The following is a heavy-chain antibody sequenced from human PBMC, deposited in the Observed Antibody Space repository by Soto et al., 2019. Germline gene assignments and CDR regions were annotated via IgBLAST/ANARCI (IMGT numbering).Heavy chain of an antibody. J-gene: IGHJ5*02. CDR2: ISSSSSYT. V-gene: IGHV3-11*03. CDR3: SRSLDA. CDR1: GFTFSSYA. Sequence: GGSLRLSCAASGFTFSSYAMSWVRQAPGKGLEWVSYISSSSSYTNYADSVKGRFTISRDNAKHSLYLQMNSLTAGDSALYYCSRSLDAWGQGTLVTVSS.